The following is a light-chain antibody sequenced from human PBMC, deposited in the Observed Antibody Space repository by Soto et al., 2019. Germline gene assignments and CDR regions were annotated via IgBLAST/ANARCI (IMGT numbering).Light chain of an antibody. CDR3: QQYNNGPPNT. Sequence: EIVMTQSPATLSVSPGERATLSCRASQSVSSNLAWYQQKPGQAPRLLIYGASTRATGIPARFSGSGSGTEFTLTISSLQSEDFAVYYCQQYNNGPPNTGGQGTKLEIK. J-gene: IGKJ2*01. CDR1: QSVSSN. V-gene: IGKV3-15*01. CDR2: GAS.